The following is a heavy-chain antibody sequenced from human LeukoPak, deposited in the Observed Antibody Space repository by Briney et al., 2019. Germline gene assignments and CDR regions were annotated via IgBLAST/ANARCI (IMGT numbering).Heavy chain of an antibody. D-gene: IGHD4-17*01. V-gene: IGHV3-23*01. CDR1: EFTFSNYV. CDR2: IRQSGDIT. J-gene: IGHJ4*02. CDR3: ANEIRPNDY. Sequence: PGGSLRLSCAASEFTFSNYVMNWVRQAPGKGLEWVSSIRQSGDITYYADSVKGRFTISRDNSKNTLYLQMNSLRAEDTAVYYCANEIRPNDYWGQGTQVTVSS.